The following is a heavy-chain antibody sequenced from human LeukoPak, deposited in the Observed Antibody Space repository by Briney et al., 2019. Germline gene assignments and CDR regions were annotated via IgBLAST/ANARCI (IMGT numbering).Heavy chain of an antibody. Sequence: GGSLRLSCVVPGGRRIIRKKRWVRQAPGKGLEWVSIVYSDNIRYYVDSVKGRFSISRDTSRNTLYLQMNSLRAEDTAVYYCTRDSATFRFGYWGQGTLVTVSS. J-gene: IGHJ4*02. CDR2: VYSDNIR. V-gene: IGHV3-53*01. D-gene: IGHD6-25*01. CDR3: TRDSATFRFGY. CDR1: GRRIIRK.